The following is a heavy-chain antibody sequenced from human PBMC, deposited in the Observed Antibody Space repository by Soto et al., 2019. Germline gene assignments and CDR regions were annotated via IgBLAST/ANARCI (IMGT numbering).Heavy chain of an antibody. V-gene: IGHV3-23*01. D-gene: IGHD1-26*01. CDR3: AKDWDDRSNWFDP. CDR1: GFTFSSYA. J-gene: IGHJ5*02. CDR2: ISGSGGST. Sequence: GGSLRLSXAASGFTFSSYAMSWVRQAPGKGLEWVSAISGSGGSTYYADSVKGRFTISRDNSKNTLYPQMNSLRAEDTAVYYCAKDWDDRSNWFDPWGQGTLVTVSS.